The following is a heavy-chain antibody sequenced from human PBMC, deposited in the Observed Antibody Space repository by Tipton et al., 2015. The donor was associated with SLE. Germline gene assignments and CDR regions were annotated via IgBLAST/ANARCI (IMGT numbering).Heavy chain of an antibody. CDR3: ARVRTTGTI. V-gene: IGHV4-34*01. J-gene: IGHJ4*02. D-gene: IGHD4-17*01. CDR1: GGSFSGYY. Sequence: LRLSCAVYGGSFSGYYWSWIRQPPGKGLEWIGEINHSGSTNYNPSLKSRVTISVDTSKNQFSLKLSSVTAADTAVYYCARVRTTGTIWGQGALVTVSS. CDR2: INHSGST.